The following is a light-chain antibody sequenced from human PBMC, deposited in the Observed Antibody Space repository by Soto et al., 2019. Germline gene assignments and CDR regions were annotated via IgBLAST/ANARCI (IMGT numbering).Light chain of an antibody. CDR1: SSDVGGYNY. J-gene: IGLJ1*01. Sequence: ASRSRWSSYPIKNTGTSSDVGGYNYVSWYQQHPGKAPKLMIYEVSKRPSGVPDRFSGSKSGNTAFLTVSGLQAEDEADYYCSSYAGSPKRVFGTGTKVTVI. CDR2: EVS. V-gene: IGLV2-8*02. CDR3: SSYAGSPKRV.